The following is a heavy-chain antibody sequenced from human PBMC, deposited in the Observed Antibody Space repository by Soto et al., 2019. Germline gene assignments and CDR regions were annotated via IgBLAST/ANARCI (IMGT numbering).Heavy chain of an antibody. V-gene: IGHV4-38-2*02. Sequence: SETLSLTCAVSGYSISTGFNWACIRQPPGKGLEWIGSIYHSGSTYYNLSLKSRVTISSDASKNQISLKLSSVTAADTALYYCARDWGTGFSQLDSWGQGTLVTVSS. D-gene: IGHD6-19*01. CDR3: ARDWGTGFSQLDS. J-gene: IGHJ4*02. CDR1: GYSISTGFN. CDR2: IYHSGST.